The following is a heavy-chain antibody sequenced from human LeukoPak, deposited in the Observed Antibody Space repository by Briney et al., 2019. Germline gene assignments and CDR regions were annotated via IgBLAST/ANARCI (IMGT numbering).Heavy chain of an antibody. J-gene: IGHJ6*02. CDR3: ARTNYDILTGHYDYYYYGMDV. V-gene: IGHV3-48*01. CDR2: ISSSSSTI. CDR1: GFTFSSYS. Sequence: PGGSLRLSCAASGFTFSSYSMNWVRQAPGKGLEWVSYISSSSSTIYYADSVKGRFTISRGNAKNSLYLQMNSLRAEDTAVYYCARTNYDILTGHYDYYYYGMDVWGQGTTVTVSS. D-gene: IGHD3-9*01.